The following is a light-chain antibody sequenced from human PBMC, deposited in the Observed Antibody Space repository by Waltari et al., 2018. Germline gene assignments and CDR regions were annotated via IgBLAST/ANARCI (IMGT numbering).Light chain of an antibody. CDR1: LSISNW. V-gene: IGKV1-12*01. Sequence: DIQMTQSPSSVSASVGDRVTITCRASLSISNWLTCYQQKPGKAPKLLIYAASTVQSGVPSRFSGNGSGTDFTLTISSVLPVDFATYYGQQANTFPVTFGPGTTVDV. J-gene: IGKJ3*01. CDR3: QQANTFPVT. CDR2: AAS.